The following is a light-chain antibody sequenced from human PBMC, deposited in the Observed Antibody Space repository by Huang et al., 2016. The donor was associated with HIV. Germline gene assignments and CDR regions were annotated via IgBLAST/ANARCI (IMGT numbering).Light chain of an antibody. CDR2: LIW. Sequence: DVVMTQFPLSLPVTLGQPASIFCKSIQSLVSNVGDIYLNWFQQRPGQSPRRLIYLIWKRDSGVPDRFSGSGAGTLFALRINRVEAEDVAIYYCMQGTHWPGTFGQGTNLEI. CDR1: QSLVSNVGDIY. CDR3: MQGTHWPGT. V-gene: IGKV2-30*01. J-gene: IGKJ1*01.